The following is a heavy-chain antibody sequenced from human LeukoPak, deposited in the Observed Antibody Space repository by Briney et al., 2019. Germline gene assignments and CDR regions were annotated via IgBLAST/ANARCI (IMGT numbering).Heavy chain of an antibody. Sequence: SVKVSCKTSGYIFIDYYMHWVRQAPGQGLEWMGWINPNSGGTNYAQKFQGRVTMTRDTAIITAYMELSSLRSDDTAVYYCARGQYTSSWYAFDIWGLGTLVTVSS. D-gene: IGHD6-13*01. V-gene: IGHV1-2*02. CDR2: INPNSGGT. J-gene: IGHJ3*02. CDR1: GYIFIDYY. CDR3: ARGQYTSSWYAFDI.